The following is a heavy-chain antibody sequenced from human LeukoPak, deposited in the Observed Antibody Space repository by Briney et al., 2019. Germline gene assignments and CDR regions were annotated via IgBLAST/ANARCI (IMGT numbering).Heavy chain of an antibody. D-gene: IGHD1-1*01. CDR1: GGSISSYY. Sequence: SETLSLTCTVSGGSISSYYWSWIRQPPGKGLEWIGYIYYSGSTDYNPSLESRVTISIDKSKNQFSLNLTSVTAADTAVYYCARVKMSRDNVYYYYYLDVWGKGTTVTVSS. V-gene: IGHV4-59*01. CDR3: ARVKMSRDNVYYYYYLDV. CDR2: IYYSGST. J-gene: IGHJ6*03.